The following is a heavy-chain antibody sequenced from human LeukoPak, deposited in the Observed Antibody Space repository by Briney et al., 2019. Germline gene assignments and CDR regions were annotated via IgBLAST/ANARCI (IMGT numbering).Heavy chain of an antibody. CDR1: GGSISSYY. CDR3: ARSDYGDYEGIGYFDY. J-gene: IGHJ4*02. CDR2: IYYSGST. Sequence: SETLSLTCTVSGGSISSYYWSWIRQPPGKGLEWIGYIYYSGSTNYNPSLKSRVTISVDTSKNQFSLKLSSVTAADTAVYYCARSDYGDYEGIGYFDYWGQGTLVTVSS. D-gene: IGHD4-17*01. V-gene: IGHV4-59*01.